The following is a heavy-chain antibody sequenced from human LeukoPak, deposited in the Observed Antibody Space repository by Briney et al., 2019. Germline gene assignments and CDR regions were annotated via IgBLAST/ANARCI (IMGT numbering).Heavy chain of an antibody. CDR3: ARDEADIVVVPAPTSHAFDI. J-gene: IGHJ3*02. D-gene: IGHD2-2*01. Sequence: ASVKVSCKASGGTFSSYAICWVRQAPGQGLEWMGGIIPIFGTANYAQKFQGRVTITADKSTSTAYMELSSLRSEDTAVYYCARDEADIVVVPAPTSHAFDIWGQGTMVTVSS. CDR2: IIPIFGTA. V-gene: IGHV1-69*06. CDR1: GGTFSSYA.